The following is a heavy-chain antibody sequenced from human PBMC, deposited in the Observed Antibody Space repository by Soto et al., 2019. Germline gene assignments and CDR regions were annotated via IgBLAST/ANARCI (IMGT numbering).Heavy chain of an antibody. CDR3: ANGGVGWYFDL. J-gene: IGHJ2*01. D-gene: IGHD1-26*01. V-gene: IGHV3-23*01. Sequence: EVQLLESGGGLVQPGGSLRLSCAASGFTFSSYAMSWVRQAPGKGLEWVSAMSGSGGSTYYADSVKGRFTISRDNSKNTLYLPVSGLRAEVTAVLYCANGGVGWYFDLGGRGPLVTVSS. CDR2: MSGSGGST. CDR1: GFTFSSYA.